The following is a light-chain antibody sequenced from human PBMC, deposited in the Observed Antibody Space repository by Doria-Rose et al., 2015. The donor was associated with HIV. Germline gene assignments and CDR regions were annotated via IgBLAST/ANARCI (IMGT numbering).Light chain of an antibody. V-gene: IGLV2-23*02. CDR2: EVN. J-gene: IGLJ1*01. CDR3: CSYAGTPLV. Sequence: LPHTASVSGSPGQSITISFTGTSNDVGSYNLVSWYQQHPGKAPKLMIYEVNKRPSGVSYRFSGSKSGNTASLTISGLQAEDEADYYCCSYAGTPLVFGSGTKVTVL. CDR1: SNDVGSYNL.